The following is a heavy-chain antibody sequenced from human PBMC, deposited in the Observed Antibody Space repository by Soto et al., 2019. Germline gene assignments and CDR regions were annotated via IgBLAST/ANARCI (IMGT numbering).Heavy chain of an antibody. CDR1: GDSISSSGFY. CDR3: AGYKRGYSVAVEY. V-gene: IGHV4-39*01. J-gene: IGHJ4*02. Sequence: LQLQESGPGLVKPSETLSLTCTVSGDSISSSGFYWGWIRQSPGKGLEWIGSLYYTGYTYYNSSLKSRVTTSIDTSKNQFSLQLSSVTAADTALYFCAGYKRGYSVAVEYWGQGTLVTVSS. D-gene: IGHD3-22*01. CDR2: LYYTGYT.